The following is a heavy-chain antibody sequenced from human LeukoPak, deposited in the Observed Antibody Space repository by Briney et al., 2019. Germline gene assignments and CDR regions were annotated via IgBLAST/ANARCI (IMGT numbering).Heavy chain of an antibody. CDR2: IYYSGST. J-gene: IGHJ4*02. CDR1: GFTFGNY. D-gene: IGHD4-17*01. CDR3: ARETPTARVY. Sequence: PGGSLRLSCAASGFTFGNYWMSWVRQPPGKGLEWIGSIYYSGSTYYNPSLKSRVTISVDTSKNQFSLKLSSVTAADTAVYYCARETPTARVYWGQGTLVTVSS. V-gene: IGHV4-39*07.